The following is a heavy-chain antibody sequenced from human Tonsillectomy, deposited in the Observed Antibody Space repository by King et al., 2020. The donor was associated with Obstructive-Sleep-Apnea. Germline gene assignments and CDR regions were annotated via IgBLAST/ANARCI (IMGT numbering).Heavy chain of an antibody. Sequence: VQLQESGPGLVKPSQTLSLTCTVSGGSISSGGYYWSWIRQHPGKGLEWIGYIYYSGSTYYNPSLKSRVTISVDTSKNQFSLKLSSVTAADTAVYYCARESAAGTYYYYGMDVWGQGTTVTVSS. J-gene: IGHJ6*02. CDR2: IYYSGST. CDR3: ARESAAGTYYYYGMDV. V-gene: IGHV4-31*03. D-gene: IGHD6-13*01. CDR1: GGSISSGGYY.